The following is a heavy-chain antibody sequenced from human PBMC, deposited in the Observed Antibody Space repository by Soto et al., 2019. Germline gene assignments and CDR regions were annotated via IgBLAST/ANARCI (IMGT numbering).Heavy chain of an antibody. J-gene: IGHJ5*02. CDR1: GGSMSSSSSY. CDR3: ARRSITGTKGWFDP. CDR2: IYYSGST. D-gene: IGHD1-20*01. V-gene: IGHV4-39*01. Sequence: SQTLSLTCTVSGGSMSSSSSYWGWIRQPPGKGLEWIGSIYYSGSTYYNPSLKSRVTISVDTSKNQFSLKLSSVTAADTAVYYCARRSITGTKGWFDPCGEGTLVTVSS.